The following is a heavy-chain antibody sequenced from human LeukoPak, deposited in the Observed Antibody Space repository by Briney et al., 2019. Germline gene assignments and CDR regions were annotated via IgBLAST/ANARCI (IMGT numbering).Heavy chain of an antibody. J-gene: IGHJ3*01. CDR3: ATLNGVTRIGAGGRGFFDV. D-gene: IGHD2-8*01. CDR2: ISVGATYI. V-gene: IGHV3-21*01. Sequence: GGSLRLSCAASAFTFRNYNMNWVRQAPGKGLEWILSISVGATYIYYADSVKGRFTISRDDSKKSLYLQMNSLRADDTAIYYCATLNGVTRIGAGGRGFFDVWGQGTVVTVSS. CDR1: AFTFRNYN.